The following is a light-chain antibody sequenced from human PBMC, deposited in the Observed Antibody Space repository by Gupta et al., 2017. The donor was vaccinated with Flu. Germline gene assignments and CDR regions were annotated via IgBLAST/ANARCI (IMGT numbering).Light chain of an antibody. Sequence: GDRVTVTCRASQSITNYLNWYQQKPGKAPKLLIYGASNLQGGVPSRFSGSGSGTDFTLTISSLQPEDFANYYCQESYSSPYTFGQGTELEIK. CDR2: GAS. V-gene: IGKV1-39*01. CDR3: QESYSSPYT. J-gene: IGKJ2*01. CDR1: QSITNY.